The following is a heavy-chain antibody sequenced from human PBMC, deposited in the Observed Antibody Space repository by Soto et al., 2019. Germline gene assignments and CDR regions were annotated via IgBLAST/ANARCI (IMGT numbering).Heavy chain of an antibody. V-gene: IGHV1-18*01. CDR2: ISVHNGYT. Sequence: QVQLAQSGAEVKKPGASVTVSCKASGYTFSSYGISWVRQAPGQGLEWVGWISVHNGYTKYATELQGRVTRTTDTSTSTAYMDLRSLRSDDSAVYYCARLEHNFGPHDYWGQGTLVTVTS. CDR3: ARLEHNFGPHDY. D-gene: IGHD1-1*01. J-gene: IGHJ4*02. CDR1: GYTFSSYG.